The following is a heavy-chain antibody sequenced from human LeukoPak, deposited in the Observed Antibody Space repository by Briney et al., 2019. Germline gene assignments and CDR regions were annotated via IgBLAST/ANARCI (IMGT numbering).Heavy chain of an antibody. CDR2: ISAYNGNT. Sequence: ASVKVSCKASGYTFTSYGISWVRQAPGQGLEWMGWISAYNGNTNYAQKLQGRVTMTTDTSTSTAYMELRSLRADDTAVYYCATTMVRGVIDYWGQGTLVTVSS. V-gene: IGHV1-18*01. J-gene: IGHJ4*02. CDR3: ATTMVRGVIDY. D-gene: IGHD3-10*01. CDR1: GYTFTSYG.